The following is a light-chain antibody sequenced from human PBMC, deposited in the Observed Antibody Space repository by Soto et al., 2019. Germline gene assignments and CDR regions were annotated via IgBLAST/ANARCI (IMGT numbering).Light chain of an antibody. CDR1: ESVDTY. Sequence: VLTQSPATLSLSPGERATLSCRASESVDTYLAWYQKKPGQAPRLLIYDASNRATGIPARFSGSGSGTDFTLTISSLEPDDFAVYYCQQRVFGRGTKVEIK. CDR2: DAS. J-gene: IGKJ4*02. CDR3: QQRV. V-gene: IGKV3-11*01.